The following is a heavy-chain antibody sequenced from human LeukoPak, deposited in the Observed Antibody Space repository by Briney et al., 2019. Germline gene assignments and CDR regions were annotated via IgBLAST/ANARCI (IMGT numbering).Heavy chain of an antibody. CDR2: IYYSGST. D-gene: IGHD1-1*01. J-gene: IGHJ5*02. CDR1: GGSISSYY. V-gene: IGHV4-59*01. Sequence: PSETLSLTCTVSGGSISSYYWSWIRQPPGKGLEGSGDIYYSGSTNYNPSLKGRVAISVDTAKNQGSLKLSSVTAADTAVYYCAREDGTTRTTAWFDPWGQGTLVTVSS. CDR3: AREDGTTRTTAWFDP.